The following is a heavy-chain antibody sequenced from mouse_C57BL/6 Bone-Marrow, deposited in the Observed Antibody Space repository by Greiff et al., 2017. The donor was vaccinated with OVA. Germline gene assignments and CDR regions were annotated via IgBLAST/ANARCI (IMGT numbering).Heavy chain of an antibody. CDR3: ARHGDYGSFFDY. V-gene: IGHV5-6*02. Sequence: EVKLVESGGDLVKPGGSLKLSCAASGFTFSSYGMSWVRQTPDQRLEWVATISSGGSYTYYPDSVKGRFTISRDNAKNTLYLQMSSLKSEDTAMYYCARHGDYGSFFDYWGQGITLTVSS. CDR1: GFTFSSYG. J-gene: IGHJ2*01. CDR2: ISSGGSYT. D-gene: IGHD1-1*01.